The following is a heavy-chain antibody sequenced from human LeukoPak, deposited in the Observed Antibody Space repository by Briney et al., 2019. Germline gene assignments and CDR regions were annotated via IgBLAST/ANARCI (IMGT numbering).Heavy chain of an antibody. D-gene: IGHD3-10*01. CDR2: IYSGGST. V-gene: IGHV3-53*01. CDR3: ARDRQLLWFGELRGGLDY. Sequence: PGGSLRLSCAASGFTVSSNYMSWVRQAPGKGLEWVSVIYSGGSTYYADSVKGRFTISRDNSKNTLYLQMNSLRAEDTAVYYCARDRQLLWFGELRGGLDYWGQGTLVTVSS. CDR1: GFTVSSNY. J-gene: IGHJ4*02.